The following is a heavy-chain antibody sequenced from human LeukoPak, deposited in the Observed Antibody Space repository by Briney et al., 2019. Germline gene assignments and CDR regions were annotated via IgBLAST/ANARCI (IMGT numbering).Heavy chain of an antibody. J-gene: IGHJ3*02. D-gene: IGHD3-10*01. CDR3: AKARGVDAFDR. Sequence: PGGSLRLSCAASGFTFSSYVMTWVRQAPGKGLEWVSGISGSGGNTYYADSVRGRFTISRDNSKNTLDLQMNSLRAEDTAVYYCAKARGVDAFDRWGQGTMVTVSS. V-gene: IGHV3-23*01. CDR2: ISGSGGNT. CDR1: GFTFSSYV.